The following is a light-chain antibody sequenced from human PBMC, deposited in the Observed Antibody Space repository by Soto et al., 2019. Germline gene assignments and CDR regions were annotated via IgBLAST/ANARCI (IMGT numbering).Light chain of an antibody. CDR3: SSYPSSNTLAVV. CDR2: EVS. J-gene: IGLJ2*01. Sequence: QSALTQPASVSGSPGQSITISCTGTSSDVGGYNYVSWYQQHPGKAPRLMIYEVSDRPSGVSNRFSGSKSGNTASLTISGLQAEDEAEYYYSSYPSSNTLAVVFGGGTKLTVL. V-gene: IGLV2-14*01. CDR1: SSDVGGYNY.